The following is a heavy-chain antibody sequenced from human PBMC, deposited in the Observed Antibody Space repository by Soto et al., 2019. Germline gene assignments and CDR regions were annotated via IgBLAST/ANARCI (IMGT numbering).Heavy chain of an antibody. J-gene: IGHJ6*02. CDR2: TIPMFGTP. D-gene: IGHD3-22*01. CDR3: ARPLRDRNYYYGMAV. V-gene: IGHV1-69*01. CDR1: GGTFSKYA. Sequence: QVQLVQSGAEMQQPGASVRVSCKASGGTFSKYAFSWVRQAPGQGLEWLGGTIPMFGTPNYAQKFQGRVASSADESTATVYMELSSLRSEDTAVYFCARPLRDRNYYYGMAVWGQGPTVTVSS.